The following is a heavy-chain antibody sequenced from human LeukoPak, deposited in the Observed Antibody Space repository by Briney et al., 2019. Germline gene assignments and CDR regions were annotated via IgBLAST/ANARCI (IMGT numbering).Heavy chain of an antibody. D-gene: IGHD2-8*02. J-gene: IGHJ4*02. CDR1: GFTLSSYA. CDR2: ISGNDPTI. Sequence: GGSLRLSCAASGFTLSSYAMSWIRQAPGKGLEWISYISGNDPTIYYADSVRGRFTVSRDNAENSLYLQMNSLRAEDTAVYYCARVSSTGYGVSSGLFYWGQGTLVTVSS. V-gene: IGHV3-11*01. CDR3: ARVSSTGYGVSSGLFY.